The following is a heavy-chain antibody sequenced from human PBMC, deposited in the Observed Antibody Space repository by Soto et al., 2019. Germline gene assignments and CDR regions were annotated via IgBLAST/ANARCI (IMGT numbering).Heavy chain of an antibody. CDR2: IFNSGTT. Sequence: QVQLQESGPGLVKPSQTLSLTCSVSGASTVSHYHWTWIRQPPGKGLEWMGYIFNSGTTFSNPSLTSRLSISMDTSGNHFSLELRSVTAADTAVYYCAFALGPTTGLDYWGQGTLVTVSS. CDR3: AFALGPTTGLDY. V-gene: IGHV4-31*02. CDR1: GASTVSHYH. D-gene: IGHD1-26*01. J-gene: IGHJ4*02.